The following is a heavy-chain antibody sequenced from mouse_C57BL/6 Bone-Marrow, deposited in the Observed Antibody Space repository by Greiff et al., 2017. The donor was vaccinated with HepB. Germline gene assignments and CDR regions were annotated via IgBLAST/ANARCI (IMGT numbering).Heavy chain of an antibody. V-gene: IGHV10-1*01. CDR2: IRSKSNNYAT. Sequence: EVKLEESGGGLVQPKGSLKLSCAASGFSFNTYAMNWVRQAPGKGLEWVARIRSKSNNYATYYADSVKDRFTISRDDSESMLYLQMNNLKTEDTAMYYCVRPYYYGSSYDWFAYWGQGTLVTVSA. J-gene: IGHJ3*01. CDR3: VRPYYYGSSYDWFAY. D-gene: IGHD1-1*01. CDR1: GFSFNTYA.